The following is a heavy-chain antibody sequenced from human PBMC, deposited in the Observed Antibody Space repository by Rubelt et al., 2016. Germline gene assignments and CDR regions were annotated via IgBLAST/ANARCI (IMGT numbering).Heavy chain of an antibody. V-gene: IGHV3-66*01. CDR1: GFTVSSNY. CDR2: IYSGGST. J-gene: IGHJ3*02. Sequence: EVQLVESGGDLVQPGGSLRLSCAVSGFTVSSNYMSWVRQAPGKGLEWVSVIYSGGSTYYADSVKGRFTMSRDNSKNKLDLQMNSLRAEDTAVYYCEGDTIFGTHAFDIWGQGTMVTVSS. CDR3: EGDTIFGTHAFDI. D-gene: IGHD3-3*01.